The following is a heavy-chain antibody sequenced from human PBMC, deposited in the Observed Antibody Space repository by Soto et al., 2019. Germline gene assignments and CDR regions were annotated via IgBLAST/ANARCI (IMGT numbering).Heavy chain of an antibody. J-gene: IGHJ6*03. CDR2: IYYSGST. D-gene: IGHD3-3*01. Sequence: SETLSLTCTVSGGSISSYYWSWIRQPPGKGLEWIGYIYYSGSTNYNPSLKSRVTIAVDTSKNQFSLKLSSVTAADTAVYYCARGITIFGVVRKKTYYMDVWGKGTTVTVSS. CDR3: ARGITIFGVVRKKTYYMDV. CDR1: GGSISSYY. V-gene: IGHV4-59*01.